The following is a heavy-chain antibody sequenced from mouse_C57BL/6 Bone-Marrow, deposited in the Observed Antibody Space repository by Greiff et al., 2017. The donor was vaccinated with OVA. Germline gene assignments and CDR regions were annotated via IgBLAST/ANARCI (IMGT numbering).Heavy chain of an antibody. CDR2: IYPRSGNT. CDR1: GYTFTSYG. J-gene: IGHJ2*01. CDR3: ARGYSNYVDYFDY. Sequence: QVQLQQSGAELARPGASVKLSCKASGYTFTSYGISWVKQRTGQGLEWIGEIYPRSGNTYYNEKFKGKATLTADKSSSTAYMELRSLTSEDSAVYFCARGYSNYVDYFDYWGQGTTLTVSS. V-gene: IGHV1-81*01. D-gene: IGHD2-5*01.